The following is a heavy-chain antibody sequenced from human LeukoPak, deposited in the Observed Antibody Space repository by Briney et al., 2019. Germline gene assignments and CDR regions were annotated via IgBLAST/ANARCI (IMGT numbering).Heavy chain of an antibody. CDR3: ARGSGFQYRGITTNYYMDV. Sequence: GRSLRLSCAASGFTFSSYAMHWVRQAPGQGLEWMGWIDPKSGGTSFAQKFQGSVTMTRDTSISTAYIELSRLKYDDTAVYYCARGSGFQYRGITTNYYMDVWGKGTTVTVSS. J-gene: IGHJ6*03. V-gene: IGHV1-2*02. CDR2: IDPKSGGT. CDR1: GFTFSSYA. D-gene: IGHD3-22*01.